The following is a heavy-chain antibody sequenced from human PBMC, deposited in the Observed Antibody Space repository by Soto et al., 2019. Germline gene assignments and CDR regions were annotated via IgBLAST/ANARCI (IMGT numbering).Heavy chain of an antibody. CDR3: ARWALLDYYYYGMDV. V-gene: IGHV3-48*02. CDR2: ISSSSSTI. D-gene: IGHD3-10*01. J-gene: IGHJ6*02. CDR1: GFTFSSYS. Sequence: GGSLRLTCAASGFTFSSYSMNWVRQGPGTGLERVSYISSSSSTIYYADSVKGRFTISRDNAKNSLYLQMNSLRDEDTAVYYCARWALLDYYYYGMDVWGQGTTVTVSS.